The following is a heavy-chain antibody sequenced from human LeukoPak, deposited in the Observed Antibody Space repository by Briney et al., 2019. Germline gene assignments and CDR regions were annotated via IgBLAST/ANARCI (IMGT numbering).Heavy chain of an antibody. CDR2: IYYSGST. V-gene: IGHV4-39*01. CDR3: ARHEYSGSYYGLSWFDP. Sequence: PSETLSLTCTASGGSISSSGYYWGWIRQPPGKGLEWIASIYYSGSTYYNPSLKSQVTISVDTSKNQLSLKLSSLTAADTAVYYCARHEYSGSYYGLSWFDPWGQGTLVTVSS. D-gene: IGHD1-26*01. J-gene: IGHJ5*02. CDR1: GGSISSSGYY.